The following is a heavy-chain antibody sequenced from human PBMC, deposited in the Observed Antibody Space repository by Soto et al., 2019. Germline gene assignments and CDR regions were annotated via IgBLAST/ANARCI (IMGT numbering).Heavy chain of an antibody. CDR2: IYNSGST. Sequence: QVQLQESGPGLVKPSETLSLTCTVSGGSISSYYWSWIRQPPGKGLEWIGYIYNSGSTNYNPSLKSRVTISVDTSKNQFSLKLSSVTAADTAVYYCAKDRRAGYKYYFDYWGQGILVTVSS. CDR3: AKDRRAGYKYYFDY. V-gene: IGHV4-59*01. CDR1: GGSISSYY. D-gene: IGHD5-12*01. J-gene: IGHJ4*02.